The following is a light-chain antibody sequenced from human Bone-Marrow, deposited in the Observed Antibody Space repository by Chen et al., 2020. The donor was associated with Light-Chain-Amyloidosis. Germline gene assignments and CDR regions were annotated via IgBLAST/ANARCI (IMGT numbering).Light chain of an antibody. CDR2: RDT. V-gene: IGLV3-25*03. CDR1: DLPTKY. CDR3: QSADSSGTYEVI. J-gene: IGLJ2*01. Sequence: SYELAHPPSGSVSPEMTSRVTCSGDDLPTKYAYWYQQKPGQAPVLVIHRDTERPSGISERFSGSSSGTTATLTISGVQAEDEADYHCQSADSSGTYEVIFGGGTKLTVL.